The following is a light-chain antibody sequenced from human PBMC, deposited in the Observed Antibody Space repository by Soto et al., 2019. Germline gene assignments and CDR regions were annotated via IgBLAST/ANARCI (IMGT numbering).Light chain of an antibody. Sequence: IQLTQXXXSXXAXVXDRVTITCRASQDIAIYLAWYQQKPGEAPKLLIYAASTLYGGVPSRFSGSGSGTDFALTITSLQAEDFATYYCQQLRMYPSTFGGGTKVDIK. J-gene: IGKJ4*01. CDR3: QQLRMYPST. V-gene: IGKV1-9*01. CDR2: AAS. CDR1: QDIAIY.